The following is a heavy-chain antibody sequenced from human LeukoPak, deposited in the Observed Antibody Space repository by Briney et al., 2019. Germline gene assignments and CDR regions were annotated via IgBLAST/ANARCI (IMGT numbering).Heavy chain of an antibody. CDR2: INHSGST. J-gene: IGHJ4*02. Sequence: SETLSLTCSVYGGSFSGYYWSWIRQPPGKGLEWIGEINHSGSTNYNPSLKSRVTISVDTSKNQFSLKLSSVTAADTAVYYCATYYYDSSGYLSRFDYWGQGTLVTVSS. CDR1: GGSFSGYY. CDR3: ATYYYDSSGYLSRFDY. D-gene: IGHD3-22*01. V-gene: IGHV4-34*01.